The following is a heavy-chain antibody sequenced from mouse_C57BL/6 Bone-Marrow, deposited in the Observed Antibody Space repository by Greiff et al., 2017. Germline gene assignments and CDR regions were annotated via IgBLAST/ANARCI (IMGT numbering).Heavy chain of an antibody. V-gene: IGHV1-55*01. Sequence: QVQLQQPGAELVKPGASVKMSCKASGYTFTSYWITWVKQRPGQGLEWMGEIYPGSGSTNYNEKCKSKATLTVDTSSSTAYMQLSSLTSEDSAVYYCARYGFYWYFDVWGTGTTVTVSS. D-gene: IGHD1-2*01. J-gene: IGHJ1*03. CDR2: IYPGSGST. CDR3: ARYGFYWYFDV. CDR1: GYTFTSYW.